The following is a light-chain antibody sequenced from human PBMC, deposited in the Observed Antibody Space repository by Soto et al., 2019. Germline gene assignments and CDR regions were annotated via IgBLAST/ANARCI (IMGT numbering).Light chain of an antibody. Sequence: DVVMTQSPLSLPVTLGQPASISCRSSQSLAYSDGNTYLNWFQQRPGQSPRRLIYKVSNRDSGVPGRLSGSGSGIDFTLKISRVEAEDVGVYYCMQGTHWPPYTFGQGTKLEMK. J-gene: IGKJ2*01. CDR3: MQGTHWPPYT. CDR1: QSLAYSDGNTY. V-gene: IGKV2-30*01. CDR2: KVS.